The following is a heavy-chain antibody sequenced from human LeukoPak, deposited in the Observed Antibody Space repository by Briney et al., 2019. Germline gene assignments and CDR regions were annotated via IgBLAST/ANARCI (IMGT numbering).Heavy chain of an antibody. D-gene: IGHD1-26*01. Sequence: SETLSLTCTVSGGSISGHHSTWIRQPPRTGLEWVGYIYDSGELNYNPSLKSRVNIWMDMSNNQFPLTMSSVTAADTAMYYCAILLRPGGRNGDAFDIWGEGTLVTVSS. V-gene: IGHV4-59*08. CDR3: AILLRPGGRNGDAFDI. J-gene: IGHJ3*02. CDR1: GGSISGHH. CDR2: IYDSGEL.